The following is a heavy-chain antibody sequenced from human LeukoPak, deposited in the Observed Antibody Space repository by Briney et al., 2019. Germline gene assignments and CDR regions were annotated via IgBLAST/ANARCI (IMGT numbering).Heavy chain of an antibody. V-gene: IGHV1-69*13. CDR3: ARGGNIVVVPAAMEDYYYYYMDV. CDR1: GGTFSSYA. Sequence: SVKVSCKASGGTFSSYAISWVRQAPGQGLEWMGGIIPIFGTANYAQKFQGRVTITADESTSTAYMELSSLRSEDTAVYYCARGGNIVVVPAAMEDYYYYYMDVWGKGTTVTVSS. D-gene: IGHD2-2*01. CDR2: IIPIFGTA. J-gene: IGHJ6*03.